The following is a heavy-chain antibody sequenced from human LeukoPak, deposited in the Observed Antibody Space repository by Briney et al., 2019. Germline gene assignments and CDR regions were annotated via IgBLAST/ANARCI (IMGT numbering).Heavy chain of an antibody. V-gene: IGHV1-46*01. Sequence: GASVKVSCKVSGYSFTSNYIHWVRQAPGQGLEWMGMIYPRDGSTSYAQRFQDRVTVTRDTSTSTVHMELRGLRSEDTAVYYCARDQEGFDYWGQGTLVTVSS. CDR1: GYSFTSNY. CDR2: IYPRDGST. J-gene: IGHJ4*02. CDR3: ARDQEGFDY.